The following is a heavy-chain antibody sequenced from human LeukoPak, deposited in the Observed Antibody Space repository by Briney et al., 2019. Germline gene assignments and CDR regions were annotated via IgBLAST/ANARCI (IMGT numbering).Heavy chain of an antibody. J-gene: IGHJ3*02. Sequence: GGSLRLSCAASGFTFSSYGMHWVRQAPGKGLEWVAFIRYDGSNKYYADSVKGRFTISRDNAKNSLYLQMNSLRVEDTAVYYCVRESSGSPYYGGAFDIWGQGTMVTVSS. V-gene: IGHV3-30*02. CDR1: GFTFSSYG. D-gene: IGHD1-26*01. CDR2: IRYDGSNK. CDR3: VRESSGSPYYGGAFDI.